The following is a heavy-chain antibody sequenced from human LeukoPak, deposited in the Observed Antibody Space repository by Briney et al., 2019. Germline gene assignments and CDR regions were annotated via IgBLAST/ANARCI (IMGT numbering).Heavy chain of an antibody. J-gene: IGHJ3*02. Sequence: SETLSLTCTVSGGSISSDYWSWIRQPPAKGLEWSGYIYYSGSTNYNPSLKSRVTISVDTSKNQFSLKLSSVTAADTAVYYCARDIVYGHYRDAFDIWGQGTMVTVSS. D-gene: IGHD4-17*01. CDR3: ARDIVYGHYRDAFDI. CDR2: IYYSGST. V-gene: IGHV4-59*01. CDR1: GGSISSDY.